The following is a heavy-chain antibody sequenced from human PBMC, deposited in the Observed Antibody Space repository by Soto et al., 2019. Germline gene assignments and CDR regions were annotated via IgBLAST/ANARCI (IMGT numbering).Heavy chain of an antibody. J-gene: IGHJ4*02. CDR2: ISPSGTT. V-gene: IGHV4-34*01. D-gene: IGHD3-10*01. CDR3: ATSLWFGTQPEI. Sequence: SETLSLTCAVYGGSFSNNYWTWFRQPPGKGLEWIGEISPSGTTKYIPSLKSRGTISVDTSRKQFFLKVTSVSAADTAVYYCATSLWFGTQPEIWGPGTLVTVPQ. CDR1: GGSFSNNY.